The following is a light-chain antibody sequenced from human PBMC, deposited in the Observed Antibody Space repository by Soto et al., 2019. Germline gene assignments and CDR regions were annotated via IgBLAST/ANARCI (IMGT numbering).Light chain of an antibody. J-gene: IGKJ1*01. Sequence: DIQMTQSPSSLSASVGDGVTITCWASQSISSYVSWYQQKPGKAPKLLIYAASRLESGVPSRFSGSRSGTDFTLTISSLQPEDFATYYCQQSYSRMTFGQGTKVDIK. CDR1: QSISSY. CDR3: QQSYSRMT. CDR2: AAS. V-gene: IGKV1-39*01.